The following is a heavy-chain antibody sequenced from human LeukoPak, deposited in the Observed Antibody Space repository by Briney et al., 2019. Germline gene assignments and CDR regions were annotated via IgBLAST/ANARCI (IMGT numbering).Heavy chain of an antibody. V-gene: IGHV1-69*05. CDR3: ARGEWELTSIDY. D-gene: IGHD1-26*01. Sequence: SVKASCKASGGTFSSYAISWVRQAPGQGLEWMGGIIPIFGTANYAQKFQGRVTITTDESTSTAYMELSSLRSEDTAVYYCARGEWELTSIDYWGQGTLVTVSS. J-gene: IGHJ4*02. CDR2: IIPIFGTA. CDR1: GGTFSSYA.